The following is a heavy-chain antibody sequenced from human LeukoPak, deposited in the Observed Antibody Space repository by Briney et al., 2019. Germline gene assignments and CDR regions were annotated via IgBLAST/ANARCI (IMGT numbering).Heavy chain of an antibody. D-gene: IGHD6-19*01. Sequence: SETLSLTCAVYGGSFSGYYWSWIRQPPGKGLEWIGEINHSGSTNYNPSLKSRVTISVDTSKNQFSLKLSSVTAADTAVYYCARSRYRLAVAATCDMDVWGQGTTVTVSS. CDR1: GGSFSGYY. CDR3: ARSRYRLAVAATCDMDV. CDR2: INHSGST. J-gene: IGHJ6*02. V-gene: IGHV4-34*01.